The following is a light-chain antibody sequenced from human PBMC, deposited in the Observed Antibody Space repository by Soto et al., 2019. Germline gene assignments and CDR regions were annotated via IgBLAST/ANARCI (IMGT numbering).Light chain of an antibody. V-gene: IGKV1-33*01. Sequence: IQLTQSPSSLSASVGDRITITCQASQDIRNYLNWYQQKPGKAPKLLIYDASNLETGVPSRFSGSGSGTDFTLTITSRQPEDMATYHCQQYDNRLNFGGGTNVEI. J-gene: IGKJ4*01. CDR3: QQYDNRLN. CDR1: QDIRNY. CDR2: DAS.